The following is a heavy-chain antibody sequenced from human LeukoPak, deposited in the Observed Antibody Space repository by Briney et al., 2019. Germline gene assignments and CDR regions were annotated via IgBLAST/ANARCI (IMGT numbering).Heavy chain of an antibody. V-gene: IGHV1-69*06. J-gene: IGHJ4*02. Sequence: GASVKVSCKTSGGTFSNSGISWVRQAPGQGPEWMGGIIPVFGTPNYAQKFQGRLTITADRSTTTAYMEVSSLTSDDTAVYYCARERHARFAFFVYWGQGTLVAVSS. CDR1: GGTFSNSG. CDR3: ARERHARFAFFVY. CDR2: IIPVFGTP. D-gene: IGHD3-3*01.